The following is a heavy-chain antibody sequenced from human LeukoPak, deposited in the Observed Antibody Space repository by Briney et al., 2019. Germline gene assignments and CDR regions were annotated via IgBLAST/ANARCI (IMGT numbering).Heavy chain of an antibody. CDR1: GFTFSIYR. CDR3: ARAQIGGSSSWYPFDY. D-gene: IGHD6-13*01. V-gene: IGHV3-7*01. J-gene: IGHJ4*02. CDR2: IQQDGSEK. Sequence: PGGSLRLSCAASGFTFSIYRMSWVRQAPGKGLEWVANIQQDGSEKYHVDSVRGRFTISRDNAKNSLYLQLNSLRAEDMAVYYCARAQIGGSSSWYPFDYWGQGTLVTVSS.